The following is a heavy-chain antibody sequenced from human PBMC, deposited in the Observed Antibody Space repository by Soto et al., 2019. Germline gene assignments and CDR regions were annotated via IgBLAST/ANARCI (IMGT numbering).Heavy chain of an antibody. CDR2: INTDGATS. CDR1: GFTFTGHW. V-gene: IGHV3-74*03. CDR3: AREAGYCSRTSCYRRAFDT. Sequence: EVQLVESGGDLVQPGGSLRLSCAASGFTFTGHWMHWVRQVPGKGLEWVSRINTDGATSAYADSVKGRFTISRGNAKNTLYLQMNALRAEDTAVYYCAREAGYCSRTSCYRRAFDTWGQGTTVTVSS. D-gene: IGHD2-2*01. J-gene: IGHJ3*02.